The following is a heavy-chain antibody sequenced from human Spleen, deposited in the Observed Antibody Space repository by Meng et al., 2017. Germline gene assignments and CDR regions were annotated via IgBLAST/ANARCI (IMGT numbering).Heavy chain of an antibody. J-gene: IGHJ4*02. V-gene: IGHV1-18*01. CDR1: GYSFTHHG. CDR2: ISGYNGDT. D-gene: IGHD6-19*01. CDR3: VKHSSDWSLDS. Sequence: QGQLVQSGVEVKKPGASVKVSCKASGYSFTHHGITGVRQAPGQGLEWLGWISGYNGDTHYAQKLQGRVTMTTDTSTSTVYMDLSSLTSDDTAVYYCVKHSSDWSLDSWGQGTLVTVSS.